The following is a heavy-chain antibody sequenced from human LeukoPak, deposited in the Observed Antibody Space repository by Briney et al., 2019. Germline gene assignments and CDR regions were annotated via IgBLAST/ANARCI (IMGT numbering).Heavy chain of an antibody. D-gene: IGHD1-1*01. CDR1: GFTFSSYW. CDR2: IKQDGSEK. J-gene: IGHJ4*02. V-gene: IGHV3-7*01. CDR3: ARDLPYGVTGTSGFDY. Sequence: GGSLRLSCAASGFTFSSYWMSWVRQAPGKGLEWVANIKQDGSEKYYVDSVKGRFTISRDNAKNSLYLQMNSLRAEDTAVYYCARDLPYGVTGTSGFDYWGQGTLVTVSS.